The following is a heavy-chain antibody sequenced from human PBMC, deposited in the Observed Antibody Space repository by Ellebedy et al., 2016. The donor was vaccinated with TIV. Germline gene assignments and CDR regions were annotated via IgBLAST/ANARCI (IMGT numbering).Heavy chain of an antibody. D-gene: IGHD6-19*01. CDR2: IYSGGST. V-gene: IGHV3-66*01. CDR3: ARDALVMAVAGTVDL. J-gene: IGHJ5*02. Sequence: GESLKISCVGSGFDVDSNYMSWVRQAPGKGLEWVSIIYSGGSTFYADFVKGRFTISKDISKNTLHLQMNSLRVEDTAVYYCARDALVMAVAGTVDLWGQGTLVTVSS. CDR1: GFDVDSNY.